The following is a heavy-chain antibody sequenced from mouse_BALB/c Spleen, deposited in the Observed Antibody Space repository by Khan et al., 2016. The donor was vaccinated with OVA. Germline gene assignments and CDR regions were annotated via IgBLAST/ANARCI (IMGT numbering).Heavy chain of an antibody. CDR2: ISYSGST. V-gene: IGHV3-2*02. D-gene: IGHD1-1*01. CDR3: ERDGTRYNYAMDY. CDR1: GYSITSDYA. J-gene: IGHJ4*01. Sequence: EVKLLESGPGLVKPSQSLSLTCTVTGYSITSDYAWNWIRQFPGNKLEWMGYISYSGSTNYNPALKSRISITRDTSKNQFFLQLNSVTTEDTATSYCERDGTRYNYAMDYWGQGTSVTVSS.